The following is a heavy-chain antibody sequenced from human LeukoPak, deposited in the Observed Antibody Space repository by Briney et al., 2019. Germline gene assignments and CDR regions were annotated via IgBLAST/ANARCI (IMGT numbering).Heavy chain of an antibody. V-gene: IGHV1-46*01. J-gene: IGHJ4*02. CDR2: INPSGGST. CDR3: ARGRRSGSYYDNFDY. CDR1: GYTFTSYY. D-gene: IGHD1-26*01. Sequence: ASVKVSFKASGYTFTSYYMHWVRQAPGQGLEWMGIINPSGGSTSYAQKFQGRVTMTRDMSTSTVYMELSSLRSEDTAVYYCARGRRSGSYYDNFDYWGQGTLVIVSS.